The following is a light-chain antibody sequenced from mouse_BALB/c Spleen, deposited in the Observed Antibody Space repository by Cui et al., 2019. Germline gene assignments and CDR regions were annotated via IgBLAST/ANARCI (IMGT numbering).Light chain of an antibody. CDR2: STS. Sequence: QIVLTQSPAIMSASPGEKVTLTCSTSSGVSSRYLYWYQQKPGSSPKLWIYSTSNLASGVPARFSGSGSGTSYSLTISSMEAEDAASYFCHQWSSYPLTFGAGTKLELK. CDR1: SGVSSRY. J-gene: IGKJ5*01. CDR3: HQWSSYPLT. V-gene: IGKV4-79*01.